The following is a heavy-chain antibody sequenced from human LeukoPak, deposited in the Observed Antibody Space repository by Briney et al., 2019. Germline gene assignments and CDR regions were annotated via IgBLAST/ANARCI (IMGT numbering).Heavy chain of an antibody. D-gene: IGHD1-1*01. CDR1: GFTNYW. V-gene: IGHV3-7*01. CDR3: ARHTLWRFDY. CDR2: INQDGGTE. Sequence: GGSLRLSCAAYGFTNYWLTWVRQAPGKGLEWVANINQDGGTEYYVDSMKGRFTISRDNAKNLGYLQINSLRAADTAVYFCARHTLWRFDYWGQGALVTVSS. J-gene: IGHJ4*02.